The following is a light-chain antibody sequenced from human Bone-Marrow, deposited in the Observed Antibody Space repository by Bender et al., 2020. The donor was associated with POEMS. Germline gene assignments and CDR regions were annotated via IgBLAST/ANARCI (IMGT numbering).Light chain of an antibody. Sequence: QLVLTQPPSASASLGGSVKVTCTLSSGHNYYAIAWLQQQPEKGPRYLMKVNSDGSHNKGDGVPARFSGSSSGAERYLTISSLQSEDEADYYCQTWGTGIRVFGGGTKVTVL. CDR2: VNSDGSH. CDR3: QTWGTGIRV. CDR1: SGHNYYA. J-gene: IGLJ2*01. V-gene: IGLV4-69*01.